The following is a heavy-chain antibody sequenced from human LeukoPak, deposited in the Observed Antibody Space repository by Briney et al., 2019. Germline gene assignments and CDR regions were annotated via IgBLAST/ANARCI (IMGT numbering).Heavy chain of an antibody. J-gene: IGHJ6*02. CDR2: ISAYNGNT. CDR1: GYTFTSYG. V-gene: IGHV1-18*01. Sequence: ASVKVSCKASGYTFTSYGISWVRQAPGQGLEWVGWISAYNGNTNYAQKLQGRVTMTTDTSTSTAYMELRSLRSDDAAVYYCARDSWFGDYDLDVWGQGTTVTVPS. D-gene: IGHD3-10*01. CDR3: ARDSWFGDYDLDV.